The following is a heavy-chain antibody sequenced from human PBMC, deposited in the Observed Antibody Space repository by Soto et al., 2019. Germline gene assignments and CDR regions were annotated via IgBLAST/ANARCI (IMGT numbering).Heavy chain of an antibody. CDR3: ARTYCAADCPRRDFDY. D-gene: IGHD2-21*02. Sequence: ASVKVSCKASGYTFTSYAMHWVRQAPGQRLEWMGWINAGNGNTKYSQKFQGRVTITRDTSASTAYVELSSLRSEDTAVYYCARTYCAADCPRRDFDYWGQGTLVTVSS. J-gene: IGHJ4*02. CDR2: INAGNGNT. CDR1: GYTFTSYA. V-gene: IGHV1-3*01.